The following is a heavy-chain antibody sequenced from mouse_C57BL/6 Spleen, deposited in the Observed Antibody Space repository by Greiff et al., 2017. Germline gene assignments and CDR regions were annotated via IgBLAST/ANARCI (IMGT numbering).Heavy chain of an antibody. CDR1: GFSLTSYG. CDR2: IWSNGST. CDR3: ARQDYGNSGAMDY. J-gene: IGHJ4*01. Sequence: VKLVESGPGLVAPSQSLSITCTVSGFSLTSYGVHWVRQPPGKGLEWLVVIWSNGSTTYNSALKSRLSISKDNSKSQVFLKMNSLQTDDTAMYYCARQDYGNSGAMDYWGQGTSVTVSS. V-gene: IGHV2-6-1*01. D-gene: IGHD2-1*01.